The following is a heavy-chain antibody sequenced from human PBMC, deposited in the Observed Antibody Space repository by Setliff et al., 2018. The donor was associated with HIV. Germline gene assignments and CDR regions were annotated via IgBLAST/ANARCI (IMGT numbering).Heavy chain of an antibody. D-gene: IGHD2-21*02. J-gene: IGHJ4*02. V-gene: IGHV4-4*09. CDR1: GDSISTDY. CDR3: ARLSGDYYYFDY. Sequence: SSETLSLTCTVSGDSISTDYWAWIRQPPGKGLEWIGYIYTSGSTNYNPSLKSRVTILVDTSKNQFSLKLTSVTAADTAVYYCARLSGDYYYFDYWGQGTLVTVSS. CDR2: IYTSGST.